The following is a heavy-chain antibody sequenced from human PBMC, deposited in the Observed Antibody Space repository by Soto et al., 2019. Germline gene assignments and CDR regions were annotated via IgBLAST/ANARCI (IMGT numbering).Heavy chain of an antibody. CDR1: GFTFSSYA. CDR3: ARESSSFAPYYFDY. D-gene: IGHD1-26*01. CDR2: ISYDGSNK. Sequence: GGSLRLSCAASGFTFSSYAMHWVRQAPGKGLEWVAVISYDGSNKYYADSVKGRFTISRDNSKNTLYLQMNSLRAEDTAVYYCARESSSFAPYYFDYWGQGTLVTVSS. J-gene: IGHJ4*02. V-gene: IGHV3-30-3*01.